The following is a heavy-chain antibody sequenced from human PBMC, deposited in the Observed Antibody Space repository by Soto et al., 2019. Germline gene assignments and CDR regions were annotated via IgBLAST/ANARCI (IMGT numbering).Heavy chain of an antibody. CDR2: ISYDGSNK. J-gene: IGHJ3*02. CDR1: GFTFSSYA. Sequence: VGSLRLSCAASGFTFSSYAMHWVRQAPGKGLEWVAVISYDGSNKYYADSVKGRFTISRDNSKNTLYLQMTSLRAEDTAVYYCAREPRGSYGRYAFDIWGQGTMVTVSS. V-gene: IGHV3-30-3*01. CDR3: AREPRGSYGRYAFDI. D-gene: IGHD1-26*01.